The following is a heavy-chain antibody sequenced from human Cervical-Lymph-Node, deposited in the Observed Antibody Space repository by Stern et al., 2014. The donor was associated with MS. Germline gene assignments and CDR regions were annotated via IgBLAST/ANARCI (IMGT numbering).Heavy chain of an antibody. Sequence: QLVESGGGLAQPGGSLRLSCLGTGFTFDAYAMHWVRPAPGKGPPWVAGISWDGNETVYTDSVKGRFTFSRDNAKNSLYLQMNRLRPDDTALYYCASLAVAGTGGMDVWGQGATVTVSS. J-gene: IGHJ6*02. CDR1: GFTFDAYA. V-gene: IGHV3-9*01. CDR2: ISWDGNET. CDR3: ASLAVAGTGGMDV. D-gene: IGHD6-19*01.